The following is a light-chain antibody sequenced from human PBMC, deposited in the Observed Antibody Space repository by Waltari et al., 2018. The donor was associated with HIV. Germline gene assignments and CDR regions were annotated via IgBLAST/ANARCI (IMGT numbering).Light chain of an antibody. V-gene: IGLV2-8*01. Sequence: QSALTQPPSASGSRVQSVTISFTGTRSDLGASHYVSLYQQFPGMAPKLIIYEVNKRPSGVPDRFSGSKSGNTASLTVSGLQAEDEADFYCSSYAGSAVVFGGGTKLTVL. CDR2: EVN. J-gene: IGLJ2*01. CDR3: SSYAGSAVV. CDR1: RSDLGASHY.